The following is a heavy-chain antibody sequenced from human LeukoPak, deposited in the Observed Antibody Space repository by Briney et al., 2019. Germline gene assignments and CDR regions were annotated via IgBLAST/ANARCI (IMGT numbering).Heavy chain of an antibody. CDR3: AKAIGSSGSNFDY. CDR1: GFTFSSYG. CDR2: ISYDGSNK. Sequence: GGSLRLSCAASGFTFSSYGMHWVRQAPGRGLEWVAVISYDGSNKYYADSVKGRFTISRDNSKNTLYLQMNSLRAEDTAVYYCAKAIGSSGSNFDYWGQGTLVTVSS. V-gene: IGHV3-30*18. D-gene: IGHD3-22*01. J-gene: IGHJ4*02.